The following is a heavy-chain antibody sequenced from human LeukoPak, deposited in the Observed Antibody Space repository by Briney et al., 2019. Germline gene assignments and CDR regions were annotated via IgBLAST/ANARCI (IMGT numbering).Heavy chain of an antibody. D-gene: IGHD4-17*01. V-gene: IGHV1-18*01. J-gene: IGHJ5*02. CDR2: ISAYNGNT. Sequence: ASVKVSCKASGYTFTSYGISWVRQAPGQGLEWMGWISAYNGNTNYAQKLQGRVTMTTDTSTSTAYMELRSLRSDDTAVYYCARDGGYYGEKYWFDPWGQGTLVTVSS. CDR3: ARDGGYYGEKYWFDP. CDR1: GYTFTSYG.